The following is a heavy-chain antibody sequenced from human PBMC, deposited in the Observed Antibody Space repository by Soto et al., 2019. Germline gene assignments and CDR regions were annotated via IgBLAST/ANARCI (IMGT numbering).Heavy chain of an antibody. V-gene: IGHV3-9*01. CDR3: AKVRQGGDGDIVATTYFDY. J-gene: IGHJ4*02. Sequence: PGGSLRLSCAASGFTFDDYAMHWVRQAPGKGLEWVSGISWNSGSIGYADSVKGRFTIYRDNAKNSLFLQMKSLRAEDTALYYCAKVRQGGDGDIVATTYFDYWGQGTLVTVSS. CDR2: ISWNSGSI. D-gene: IGHD5-12*01. CDR1: GFTFDDYA.